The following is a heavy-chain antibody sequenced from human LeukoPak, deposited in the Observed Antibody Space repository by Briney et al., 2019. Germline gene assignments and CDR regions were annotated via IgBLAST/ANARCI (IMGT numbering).Heavy chain of an antibody. CDR2: IYYSGST. J-gene: IGHJ3*02. V-gene: IGHV4-59*01. Sequence: PSETLSLTCTVSGGSISSYYWSWIRQPPGKGLEWIGYIYYSGSTNYNPSLKSRVTISVDTSKNQFSLKLSSVTAADTAVYYCARDLGHAPTVTRHVFDIWGQGTMVTVSS. CDR3: ARDLGHAPTVTRHVFDI. CDR1: GGSISSYY. D-gene: IGHD4-17*01.